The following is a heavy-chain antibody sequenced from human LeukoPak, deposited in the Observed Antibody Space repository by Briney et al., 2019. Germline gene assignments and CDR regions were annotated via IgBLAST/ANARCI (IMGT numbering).Heavy chain of an antibody. CDR1: GFTFSSYE. D-gene: IGHD5-12*01. V-gene: IGHV3-48*03. CDR3: AKGNFLRAYSAFDY. Sequence: GGSLRLSCAASGFTFSSYEMNWVRQAPGKGLEWVSYISSSGSPIYYADSVKGRFTISRDNAKNSLYLQMNSLRAEDTAVYYCAKGNFLRAYSAFDYWGQGTLVTVSS. J-gene: IGHJ4*02. CDR2: ISSSGSPI.